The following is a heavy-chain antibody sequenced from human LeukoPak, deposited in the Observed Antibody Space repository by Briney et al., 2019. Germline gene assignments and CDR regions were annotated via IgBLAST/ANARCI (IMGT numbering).Heavy chain of an antibody. CDR2: IYYSGST. Sequence: ASETLSLTCTVSGGSVSSGSYYWSWIRQPPGKGLEWIGYIYYSGSTNYNPSLKSRDTISVDTSKNQFSLKLSSVTAADTAVFYCARVASGYDVFDIWGQGTMVTVSS. CDR3: ARVASGYDVFDI. D-gene: IGHD3-3*01. CDR1: GGSVSSGSYY. V-gene: IGHV4-61*01. J-gene: IGHJ3*02.